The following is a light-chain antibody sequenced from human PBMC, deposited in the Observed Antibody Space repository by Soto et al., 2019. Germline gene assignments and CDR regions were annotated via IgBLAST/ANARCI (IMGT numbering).Light chain of an antibody. CDR3: CSYRSSSTLV. J-gene: IGLJ2*01. Sequence: QSVLTQPASVSGSPGQAVTISCTGTSSDIGAYKYVSWYQHHPGKSPRLLIYEVSNRPSGVSNRCSASKSGNTASLTISGLQAEDEADYYCCSYRSSSTLVFGGGTKVTVL. CDR2: EVS. V-gene: IGLV2-14*01. CDR1: SSDIGAYKY.